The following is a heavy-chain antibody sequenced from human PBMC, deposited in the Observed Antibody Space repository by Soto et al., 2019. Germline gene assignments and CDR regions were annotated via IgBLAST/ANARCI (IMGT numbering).Heavy chain of an antibody. J-gene: IGHJ6*02. Sequence: GGSLRLSCAASGFTFSSYAMHWVRQAPGKGLEWVAVISYDGSNKYYADSVKGRFTISRDNSKNTLYLQMNSLRAEDTAVYYCARDRDFGAGISYYFGMDVWGQGTTVTVSS. CDR2: ISYDGSNK. D-gene: IGHD3-3*01. CDR3: ARDRDFGAGISYYFGMDV. V-gene: IGHV3-30-3*01. CDR1: GFTFSSYA.